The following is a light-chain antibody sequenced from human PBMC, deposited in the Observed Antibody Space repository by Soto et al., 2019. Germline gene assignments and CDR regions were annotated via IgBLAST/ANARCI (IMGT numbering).Light chain of an antibody. CDR3: CSYAGRYTYV. CDR2: DVN. J-gene: IGLJ7*01. V-gene: IGLV2-11*01. CDR1: SSDVGGYNY. Sequence: QSALTQPRSVSESPGQSVTISCTGTSSDVGGYNYVSWYQQHPGKAPKVMIYDVNERPSGVPDRFSGSKSGNTASLTISGLQAEDEADYYCCSYAGRYTYVFGAGTQLTVL.